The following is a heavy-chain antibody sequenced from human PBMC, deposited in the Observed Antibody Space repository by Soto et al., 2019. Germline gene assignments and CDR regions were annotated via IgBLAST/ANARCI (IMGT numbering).Heavy chain of an antibody. J-gene: IGHJ3*02. CDR2: MNPNSGNT. D-gene: IGHD3-16*01. CDR3: ARTRGVTFGGVLVRGGDAFDI. Sequence: QVQLVQSGAEVKKPGASVKVSCKASGYTFTSYDINWVRQATGQGLEWMGWMNPNSGNTGYAQKFQGRVTMTRNTSISIANMELSSLRPEDTAVYYCARTRGVTFGGVLVRGGDAFDIWGQGTMVTVSS. V-gene: IGHV1-8*01. CDR1: GYTFTSYD.